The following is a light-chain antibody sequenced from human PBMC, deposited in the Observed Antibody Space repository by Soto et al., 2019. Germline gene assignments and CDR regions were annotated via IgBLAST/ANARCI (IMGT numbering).Light chain of an antibody. CDR2: EGS. CDR3: CSYAGSTTFVV. CDR1: NSGVGSYNL. Sequence: QSALTQPASVSGSPGQSITISCTGTNSGVGSYNLVSWYQQHPGKAPKLMIYEGSKRPSGVSNRFSGSKSGNTASLTISGLQAEDEADYYCCSYAGSTTFVVFGGGTKLTVL. J-gene: IGLJ2*01. V-gene: IGLV2-23*03.